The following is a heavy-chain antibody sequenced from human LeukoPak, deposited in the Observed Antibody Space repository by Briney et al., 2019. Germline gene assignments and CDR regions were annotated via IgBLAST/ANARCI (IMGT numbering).Heavy chain of an antibody. CDR1: GFTFRKYW. CDR3: ATKQWLAPPPDS. V-gene: IGHV3-74*01. Sequence: GGSLRLSCAASGFTFRKYWMLWVRQAPGKGLESVSRINTDGTVTTYADSVKGRFTVSRDNADNTMFLQMNSVRDEDTAVDYCATKQWLAPPPDSWGQGTPVTVSS. CDR2: INTDGTVT. D-gene: IGHD6-19*01. J-gene: IGHJ4*02.